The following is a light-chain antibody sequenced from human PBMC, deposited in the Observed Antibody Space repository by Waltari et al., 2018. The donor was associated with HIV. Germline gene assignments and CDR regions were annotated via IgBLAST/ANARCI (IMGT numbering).Light chain of an antibody. V-gene: IGLV2-8*01. Sequence: QSALTQPPSASGSPGQSVTISCTGTSTDVPTYNYVYWSQQHPGEAPKILIYEVNKRPSGVPDRFSGSKSGNTASLTVSGLQADDEADYYCTSYEGKNNLVFGGGTKLTVL. CDR3: TSYEGKNNLV. CDR1: STDVPTYNY. CDR2: EVN. J-gene: IGLJ2*01.